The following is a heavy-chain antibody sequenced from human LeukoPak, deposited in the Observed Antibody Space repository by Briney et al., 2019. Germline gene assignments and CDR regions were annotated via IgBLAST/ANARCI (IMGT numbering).Heavy chain of an antibody. CDR3: ARSYYYDSTSPHRAFDI. J-gene: IGHJ3*02. D-gene: IGHD3-22*01. V-gene: IGHV1-18*01. Sequence: ASVKVSCKASGYTFTSYGISWVRHAPGQGLEWMGWISAYNGNPNHAQKLQGRVTMTTDTSTSTAYMELRSLRSDDTAVYYCARSYYYDSTSPHRAFDIWGQGTMVTVSS. CDR1: GYTFTSYG. CDR2: ISAYNGNP.